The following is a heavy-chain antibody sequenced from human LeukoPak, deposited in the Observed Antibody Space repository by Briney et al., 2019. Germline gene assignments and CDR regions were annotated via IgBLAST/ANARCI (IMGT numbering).Heavy chain of an antibody. D-gene: IGHD3-22*01. V-gene: IGHV3-23*01. CDR3: AKRGVVIRVILVGFHKEVYSFDS. J-gene: IGHJ4*02. CDR2: NSGRGVSA. Sequence: PGGSVSLSCGVSGITVSNDGTRWARQAPGRGPGWLACNSGRGVSATYADAVKGRFTISRDNPKNTLYLQMHSLRVEDTAVYFCAKRGVVIRVILVGFHKEVYSFDSWGQGALVTVSS. CDR1: GITVSNDG.